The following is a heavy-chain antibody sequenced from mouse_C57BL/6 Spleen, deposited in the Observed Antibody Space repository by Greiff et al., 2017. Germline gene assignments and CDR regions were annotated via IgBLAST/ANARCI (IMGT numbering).Heavy chain of an antibody. J-gene: IGHJ2*01. V-gene: IGHV1-42*01. CDR1: GYSFTGYY. CDR3: ARFQAPGYYFDY. Sequence: VQLKESGPELVKPGASVKISCKASGYSFTGYYMNWVKQSPEKSLEWIGEINPSTGGTTYNQKFKAKATLTVDKSSSTAYMQLKSLTSEDSAVYYCARFQAPGYYFDYWGQGTTLTVSS. D-gene: IGHD3-2*02. CDR2: INPSTGGT.